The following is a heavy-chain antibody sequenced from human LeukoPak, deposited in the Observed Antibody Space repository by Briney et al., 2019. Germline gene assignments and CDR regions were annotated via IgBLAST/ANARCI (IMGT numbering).Heavy chain of an antibody. CDR3: ARWEIRGTAHKLDY. CDR1: GFTLSSHW. J-gene: IGHJ4*02. V-gene: IGHV3-7*01. CDR2: INQDGSAK. D-gene: IGHD1-7*01. Sequence: QPGGSLRLSCVAPGFTLSSHWMSWVRQAPGKGLEWVANINQDGSAKYFVDSVKGRFTISRDNAKNSMYLQMNSLRAEDTAVYYCARWEIRGTAHKLDYWGQGTLVTVSS.